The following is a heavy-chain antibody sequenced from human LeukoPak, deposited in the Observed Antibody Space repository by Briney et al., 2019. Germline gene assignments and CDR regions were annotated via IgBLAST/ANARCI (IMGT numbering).Heavy chain of an antibody. CDR3: ASGVTSHIVVVTAPSGRKDAFDI. CDR2: ISSSSSYI. V-gene: IGHV3-21*01. J-gene: IGHJ3*02. D-gene: IGHD2-21*02. CDR1: GFTFSSYS. Sequence: GGPLRLSCAASGFTFSSYSMNWVRQAPGKGLEWVSSISSSSSYIYYADSVKGRFTISRDNAKNSLYLQMNSLRAEDAAVYYCASGVTSHIVVVTAPSGRKDAFDIWGQGTMVTVSS.